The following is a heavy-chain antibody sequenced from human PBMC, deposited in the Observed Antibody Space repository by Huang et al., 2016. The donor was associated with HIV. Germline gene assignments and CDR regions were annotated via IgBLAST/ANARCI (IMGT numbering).Heavy chain of an antibody. CDR1: GYSFTDYG. J-gene: IGHJ3*01. V-gene: IGHV1-18*01. CDR2: ISAFNGYT. D-gene: IGHD3-22*01. CDR3: ARDPKYHRIGYYRQRRGIDV. Sequence: QAQLMQSGPEVKKPGASVKVSCKTSGYSFTDYGITWVRQAPGQGPEWVGLISAFNGYTKISQRLKGRVTLTTDTSTSMAYMELRSLRFDDTAVYFCARDPKYHRIGYYRQRRGIDVWGQGTMVSVSS.